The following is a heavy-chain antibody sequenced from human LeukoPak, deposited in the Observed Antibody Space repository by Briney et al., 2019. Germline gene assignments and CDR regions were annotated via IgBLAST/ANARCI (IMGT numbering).Heavy chain of an antibody. J-gene: IGHJ6*03. CDR3: ARVKMSRDNVYYYYYLDV. CDR2: ILYSGST. Sequence: SETLSLTCAVYGGSFSGYYWNWIRQPPGKGLEWIGHILYSGSTTYNPSLKSRVTISIDKSKNQFSLNLTSVTAADTAVYYCARVKMSRDNVYYYYYLDVWGKGTTVTVSS. CDR1: GGSFSGYY. D-gene: IGHD1-1*01. V-gene: IGHV4-34*11.